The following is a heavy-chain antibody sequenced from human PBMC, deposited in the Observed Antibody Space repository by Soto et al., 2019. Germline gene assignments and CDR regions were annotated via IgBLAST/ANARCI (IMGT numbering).Heavy chain of an antibody. CDR2: IYYSGST. CDR3: ARDDKRSDYYDSSGYHHYYYYYGMDV. V-gene: IGHV4-31*03. D-gene: IGHD3-22*01. Sequence: PSETLSLTCTVSGGSISSGGYYWSWIRQHPGKGLEWIGYIYYSGSTYYNPSLKSRVTISVDTSKNQFSLKLSSVTAADTAVYYCARDDKRSDYYDSSGYHHYYYYYGMDVWGQGTTVTVSS. CDR1: GGSISSGGYY. J-gene: IGHJ6*02.